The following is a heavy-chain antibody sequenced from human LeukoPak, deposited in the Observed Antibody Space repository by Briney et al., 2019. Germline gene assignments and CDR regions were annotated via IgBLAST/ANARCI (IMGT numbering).Heavy chain of an antibody. V-gene: IGHV4-61*02. CDR3: ARLGTSGSYEGAFDI. J-gene: IGHJ3*02. CDR1: GDSISSGDHY. Sequence: PSETLSLTCTVSGDSISSGDHYWTWIRQPAGKGLEWIGRIYASGRTVHNPSLKSRITISSDTSKNQFSLKLGSVTAADTAVYYCARLGTSGSYEGAFDIWGQGTMVTVSS. D-gene: IGHD1-26*01. CDR2: IYASGRT.